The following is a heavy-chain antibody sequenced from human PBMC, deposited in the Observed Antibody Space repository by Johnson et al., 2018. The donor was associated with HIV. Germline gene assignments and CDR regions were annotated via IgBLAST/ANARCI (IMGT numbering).Heavy chain of an antibody. CDR2: INWNGGSR. CDR1: GFTFDDYG. J-gene: IGHJ3*02. Sequence: VQLVESGGGVVRPGGSLRLSCAASGFTFDDYGMSWVRQAPGKGLEWVSGINWNGGSRDYADSVNGRFTISRDNGKNSLYLQMNSLRAEDTALYYCARVSTMIVVARNDAFDIWGQGTMVTVSS. V-gene: IGHV3-20*04. CDR3: ARVSTMIVVARNDAFDI. D-gene: IGHD3-22*01.